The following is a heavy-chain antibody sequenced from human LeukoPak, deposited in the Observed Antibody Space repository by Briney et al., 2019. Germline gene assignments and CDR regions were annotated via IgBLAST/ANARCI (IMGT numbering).Heavy chain of an antibody. CDR3: ARDRGHLLDL. Sequence: GGSLRLSCAASGFTFSSYGMHWVRQAPGKGLEWVAVISYDGSNKYYADSVKGRFTISRDNSKNTLYLQMNSLRAEDTAVYYCARDRGHLLDLWGQGTMVTVSS. J-gene: IGHJ3*01. V-gene: IGHV3-30*19. CDR1: GFTFSSYG. D-gene: IGHD3-10*01. CDR2: ISYDGSNK.